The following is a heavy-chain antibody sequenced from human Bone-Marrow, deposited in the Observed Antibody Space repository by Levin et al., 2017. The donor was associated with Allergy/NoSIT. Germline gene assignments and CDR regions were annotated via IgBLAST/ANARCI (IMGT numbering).Heavy chain of an antibody. D-gene: IGHD3-10*01. J-gene: IGHJ4*02. V-gene: IGHV4-59*01. CDR2: IYYSGST. CDR1: GGSISTYY. Sequence: SSETLSLNCTVSGGSISTYYWTWIRQPPGKGLEWIGFIYYSGSTNYNPSLKSRVTISVDTSKNQFSLRLSSVTAADTAVYYCARNGGSGNYYLFDYWGQGTLVTVSS. CDR3: ARNGGSGNYYLFDY.